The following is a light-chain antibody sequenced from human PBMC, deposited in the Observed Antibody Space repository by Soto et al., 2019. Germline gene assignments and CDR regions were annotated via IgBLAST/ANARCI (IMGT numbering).Light chain of an antibody. V-gene: IGLV2-14*03. J-gene: IGLJ1*01. CDR1: RTDVDGYDY. Sequence: QSVLTQPASVSGSPGQSIAISCTGVRTDVDGYDYVSWYQQHPGQAPQLIIYDVSNRPSGVSHRFSGSKSGDTASLTISGLQAEDEADYYCTSYRSSTPFYVFGTGTKVTVL. CDR2: DVS. CDR3: TSYRSSTPFYV.